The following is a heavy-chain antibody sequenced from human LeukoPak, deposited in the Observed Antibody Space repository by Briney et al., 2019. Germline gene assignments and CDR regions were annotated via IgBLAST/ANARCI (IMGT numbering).Heavy chain of an antibody. CDR3: ARVKYYYGSGSYYNGKNWFDP. D-gene: IGHD3-10*01. J-gene: IGHJ5*02. Sequence: ASLKVSCKASGYTFTSYGISWVRQAPGQGLEWMGWISAYNGNTNYAQKLQGRVTMTTDTSTSTAYMELRSLRSDDTAVYYCARVKYYYGSGSYYNGKNWFDPWGQGTLVTVSS. CDR2: ISAYNGNT. CDR1: GYTFTSYG. V-gene: IGHV1-18*01.